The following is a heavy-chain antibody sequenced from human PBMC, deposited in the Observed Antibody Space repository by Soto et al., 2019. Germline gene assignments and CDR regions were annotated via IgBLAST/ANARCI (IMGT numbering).Heavy chain of an antibody. CDR2: IISSGGST. CDR1: GFTFSTYA. D-gene: IGHD6-13*01. V-gene: IGHV3-23*01. Sequence: EVQLLESGGGLVQPGGSLRLSCAASGFTFSTYAMNWVRQAPGKGLEGVSLIISSGGSTYYADSVKGRFTISRANSKNTLYLQMNSLRADDTAVYYCAKAEGSSYGTEYSQHWGQGTLVTVSS. J-gene: IGHJ1*01. CDR3: AKAEGSSYGTEYSQH.